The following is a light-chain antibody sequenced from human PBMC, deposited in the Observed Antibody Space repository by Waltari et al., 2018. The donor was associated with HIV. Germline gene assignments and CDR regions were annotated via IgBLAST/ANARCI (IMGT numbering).Light chain of an antibody. CDR2: EVT. J-gene: IGLJ3*02. V-gene: IGLV2-23*02. CDR3: FSYVGSSLWV. Sequence: QSVLTQPASVSGSPGQSITISCTGTSSDVGNYNLVSWYQQHPGKAPKLIIYEVTELAAGVSNRCSGFKSANTASLTISGGQAEDEADYYCFSYVGSSLWVFGGGTKLTVL. CDR1: SSDVGNYNL.